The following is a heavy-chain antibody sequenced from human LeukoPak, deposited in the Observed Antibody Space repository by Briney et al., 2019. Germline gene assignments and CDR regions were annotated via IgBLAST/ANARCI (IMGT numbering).Heavy chain of an antibody. J-gene: IGHJ4*02. D-gene: IGHD2-2*01. V-gene: IGHV1-2*06. CDR2: INPNSGGT. CDR3: ARVGCSSTSCYALFDY. CDR1: GYTFTGYY. Sequence: ASVKVSCKASGYTFTGYYMHWVRQAPGQGLEWVGRINPNSGGTNYAQKFQGRVTMTRDTSISTAYMELSRLRSDDTAVYYCARVGCSSTSCYALFDYWGQGTLVTVSS.